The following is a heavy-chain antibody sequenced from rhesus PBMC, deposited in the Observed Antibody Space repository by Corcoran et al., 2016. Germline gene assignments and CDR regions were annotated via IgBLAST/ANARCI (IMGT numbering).Heavy chain of an antibody. D-gene: IGHD6-31*01. CDR3: ARRYSSGWYYYFDY. Sequence: QVQLQESGPAVVKPSETLSLTCAVSGGSISSSNWWSWIRQSPGKGLEWIGGIYGSGGSTEDNPSRKSRVSISKYPSKNQFSLKLSSVTAADTAVYYCARRYSSGWYYYFDYWGQGVLVTVSS. CDR2: IYGSGGST. V-gene: IGHV4-93*01. J-gene: IGHJ4*01. CDR1: GGSISSSNW.